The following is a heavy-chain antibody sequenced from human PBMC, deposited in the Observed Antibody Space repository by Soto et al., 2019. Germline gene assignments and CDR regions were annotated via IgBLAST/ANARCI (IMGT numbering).Heavy chain of an antibody. V-gene: IGHV3-21*01. D-gene: IGHD1-20*01. CDR1: VFTFSSYS. Sequence: GGSLRLSCAASVFTFSSYSMNWVRQAPGKGLEWVSSISSSSSYIYYADSVKGRFTISRDNAKNSLYLQMNSLRAEDTAVYYCARGPYNWNYVDYWGQGTLVTVSS. CDR2: ISSSSSYI. CDR3: ARGPYNWNYVDY. J-gene: IGHJ4*02.